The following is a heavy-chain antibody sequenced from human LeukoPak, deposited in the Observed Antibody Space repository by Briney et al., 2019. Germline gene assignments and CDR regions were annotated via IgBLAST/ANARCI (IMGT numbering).Heavy chain of an antibody. CDR2: ISHKGIS. J-gene: IGHJ5*02. CDR3: ARVPGVYYDSLIGFGSGWFDP. V-gene: IGHV4-38-2*02. D-gene: IGHD3-9*01. CDR1: GYSISRDYS. Sequence: SETLSLTCSVSGYSISRDYSWGWIRQPPGKGPEWIGVISHKGISYYNPSLRGRVTISDDTSRNELSLRLRSVTAADTAVYYCARVPGVYYDSLIGFGSGWFDPWGQGILVAVSS.